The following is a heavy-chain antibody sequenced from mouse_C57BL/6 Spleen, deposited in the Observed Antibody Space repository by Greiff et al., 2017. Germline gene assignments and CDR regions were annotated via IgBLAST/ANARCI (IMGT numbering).Heavy chain of an antibody. CDR1: GYTFTSYG. V-gene: IGHV1-81*01. CDR2: IYPRSGNT. D-gene: IGHD1-1*01. CDR3: ARDTLLLRYYAMDY. Sequence: QVQLQQSGAELARPGASVKLSCKASGYTFTSYGISWVKQRTGQGLEWIGEIYPRSGNTYYNEKFKGKATLTADKSSSTAYMELRSLTSEDSAVYFCARDTLLLRYYAMDYWGQGTSVTVSS. J-gene: IGHJ4*01.